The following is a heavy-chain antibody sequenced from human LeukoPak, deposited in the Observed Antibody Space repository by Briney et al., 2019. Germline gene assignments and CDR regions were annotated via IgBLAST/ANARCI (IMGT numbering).Heavy chain of an antibody. CDR1: GGTFSSYA. Sequence: SVKVSCKASGGTFSSYAISWVRQAPGQGLEWMGGIIPIFGTANYAQKFQGRVTITADKSTSTAYMELSSLRSEDTAVYYCATDTAGVNYFDYWSQGTLVTVSS. J-gene: IGHJ4*02. CDR2: IIPIFGTA. V-gene: IGHV1-69*06. D-gene: IGHD5-18*01. CDR3: ATDTAGVNYFDY.